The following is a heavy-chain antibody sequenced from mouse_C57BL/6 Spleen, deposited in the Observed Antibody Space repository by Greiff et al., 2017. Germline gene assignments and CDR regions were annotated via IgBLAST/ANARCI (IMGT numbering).Heavy chain of an antibody. Sequence: VQLQQSGPELVKPGASVKISCKASGYTFTDYYMNWVKQSHGKSLEWIGDINPNNGGTSYNQKFKGKATLTVDKSSSTAYMELRSLTSEDSAVYYCARRDNYGTYAMDYWGQGTSVTVSS. CDR1: GYTFTDYY. D-gene: IGHD1-1*01. J-gene: IGHJ4*01. V-gene: IGHV1-26*01. CDR3: ARRDNYGTYAMDY. CDR2: INPNNGGT.